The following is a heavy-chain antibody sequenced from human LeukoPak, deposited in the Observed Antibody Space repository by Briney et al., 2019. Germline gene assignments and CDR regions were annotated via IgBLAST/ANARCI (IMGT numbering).Heavy chain of an antibody. CDR1: GYTFTSYG. J-gene: IGHJ4*02. CDR2: ISSYNDNT. V-gene: IGHV1-18*01. CDR3: AREYCSSTSCFGIDY. D-gene: IGHD2-2*01. Sequence: GASVKVSCKASGYTFTSYGINWVRQAPGQGLEWMGWISSYNDNTNYPQKLQGRVTMTTDTSTNTAYMELRGLRSDDTAVYYCAREYCSSTSCFGIDYWGQGTLVTVSS.